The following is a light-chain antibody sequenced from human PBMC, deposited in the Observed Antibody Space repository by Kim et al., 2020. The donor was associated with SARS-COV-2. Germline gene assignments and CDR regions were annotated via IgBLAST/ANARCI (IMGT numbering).Light chain of an antibody. CDR2: DAS. CDR1: HGVSSY. Sequence: LSPGERAPLSCRASHGVSSYLAWYQQKPGQAPRLLIYDASNRATGIPARFSGSGSGTDFTLTISSLEPEDFAVYYCQQRSNWPITFGQGTRLEIK. J-gene: IGKJ5*01. CDR3: QQRSNWPIT. V-gene: IGKV3-11*01.